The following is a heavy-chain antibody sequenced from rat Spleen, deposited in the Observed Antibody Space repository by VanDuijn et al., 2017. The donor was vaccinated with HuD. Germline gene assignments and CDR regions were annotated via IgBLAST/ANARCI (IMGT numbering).Heavy chain of an antibody. CDR1: VYSITSSYR. V-gene: IGHV3-3*01. J-gene: IGHJ1*01. D-gene: IGHD1-12*02. Sequence: QLQESGPGLVKPSQSLSLTCSVTVYSITSSYRWNWIRKFPGNKLEWMGYINGAGSTNYNPSLKSRISITRDTSKNQFFLQVNSVTTEDTATYYCAREDYYYDGTYYPYWYFDFWGPGTMVTVSS. CDR3: AREDYYYDGTYYPYWYFDF. CDR2: INGAGST.